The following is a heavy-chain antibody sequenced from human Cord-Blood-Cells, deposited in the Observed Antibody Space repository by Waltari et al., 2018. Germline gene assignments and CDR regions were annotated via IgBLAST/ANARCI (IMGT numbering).Heavy chain of an antibody. V-gene: IGHV4-59*11. D-gene: IGHD2-21*01. Sequence: QVQLQESGPGLVKPSETLSLTCTVSGGSISSHYWSWIRQPPGKGLEWIGYIYYSGSTNYHPSLRSRVTMSVDTSKNQFSLKLSSVTAADTAVYYCARQSEVPSDGYFDYWGQGTLVTVSS. J-gene: IGHJ4*02. CDR3: ARQSEVPSDGYFDY. CDR2: IYYSGST. CDR1: GGSISSHY.